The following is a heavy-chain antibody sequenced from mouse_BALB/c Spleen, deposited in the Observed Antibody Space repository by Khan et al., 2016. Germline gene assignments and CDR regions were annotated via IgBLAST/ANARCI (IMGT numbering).Heavy chain of an antibody. J-gene: IGHJ4*01. CDR3: TLYDRDAVDD. CDR2: IRGETNNHAI. D-gene: IGHD2-3*01. Sequence: EVKLSASFFVFLPPAGSMNVSCVASGFTFSDAWMDWVRQSPERGLEWVAEIRGETNNHAIYYAESVKGRFTISRDDSKSSVYLQMNSLRAEDTGIYYETLYDRDAVDDWGQGTSVTVSS. V-gene: IGHV6-6*01. CDR1: GFTFSDAW.